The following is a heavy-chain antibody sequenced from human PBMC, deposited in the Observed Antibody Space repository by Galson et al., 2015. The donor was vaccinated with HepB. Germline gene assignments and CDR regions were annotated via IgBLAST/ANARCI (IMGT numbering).Heavy chain of an antibody. Sequence: LRLSCAASGFRFNDYYMSWIRQAPGEGLEWIAHITRSGSPVYYADSVLGRFTISRDNAKNSLYLQMNSLRVEDTAMYYCARGRDGSTIREYYYMDVWGKGTTVTVFS. D-gene: IGHD5-24*01. V-gene: IGHV3-11*01. CDR3: ARGRDGSTIREYYYMDV. J-gene: IGHJ6*03. CDR1: GFRFNDYY. CDR2: ITRSGSPV.